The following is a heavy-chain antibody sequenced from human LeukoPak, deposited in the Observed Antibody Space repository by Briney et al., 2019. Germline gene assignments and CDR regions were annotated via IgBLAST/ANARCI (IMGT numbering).Heavy chain of an antibody. CDR3: VKAEGITMVRGVTLPPLDY. CDR2: IRYDGSNK. CDR1: GFTFSSYG. D-gene: IGHD3-10*01. J-gene: IGHJ4*02. Sequence: GGSLRLSCAASGFTFSSYGMHWVRQAPGKGLEWVAFIRYDGSNKYYADSVKGRFTISRDNSKNTLYLQMNSLRAEDTAVYYCVKAEGITMVRGVTLPPLDYWGQGTLVTVSS. V-gene: IGHV3-30*02.